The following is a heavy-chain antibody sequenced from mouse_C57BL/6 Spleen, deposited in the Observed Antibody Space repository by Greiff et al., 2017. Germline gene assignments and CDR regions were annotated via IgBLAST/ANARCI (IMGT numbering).Heavy chain of an antibody. J-gene: IGHJ2*01. V-gene: IGHV5-16*01. D-gene: IGHD2-10*01. CDR2: INYDGSST. CDR1: GFTFSDYY. Sequence: DVMLVEPEGGLVQPGSSMKLSCTASGFTFSDYYMAWVRQVPEKGLEWVANINYDGSSTYYLDSLKSRFIISRDNAKNILYLQMSSLKSEDTATYYCAREGAYYCFDYWDQGTTLTVSS. CDR3: AREGAYYCFDY.